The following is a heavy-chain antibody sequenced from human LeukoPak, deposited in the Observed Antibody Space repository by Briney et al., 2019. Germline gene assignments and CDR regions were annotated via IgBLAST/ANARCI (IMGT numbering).Heavy chain of an antibody. CDR1: GFPFSNYA. J-gene: IGHJ4*02. D-gene: IGHD3-22*01. CDR2: ISDSGDRT. V-gene: IGHV3-23*01. Sequence: GGSLRLSCAASGFPFSNYAMTWVRQAPGKGLERVSGISDSGDRTYYADSGKGRFTISRDNSKNMLYLQMNSLRVEDTALYYCARGLGTSGYHDYWGQGTLVTVSS. CDR3: ARGLGTSGYHDY.